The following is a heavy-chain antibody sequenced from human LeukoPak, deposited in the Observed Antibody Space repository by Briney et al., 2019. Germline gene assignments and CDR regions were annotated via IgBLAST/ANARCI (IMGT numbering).Heavy chain of an antibody. D-gene: IGHD2-15*01. CDR1: GGSISSYY. V-gene: IGHV4-39*01. CDR2: IYYSGST. J-gene: IGHJ4*02. Sequence: SETLSLTCTVSGGSISSYYWGWIRQPPGKGLEWIGSIYYSGSTYYNPSLKSRVTISVDTSKNQFSLKLSSVTAADTAVYYCARRYCSGGSCYLDYWGQGTLVTVSS. CDR3: ARRYCSGGSCYLDY.